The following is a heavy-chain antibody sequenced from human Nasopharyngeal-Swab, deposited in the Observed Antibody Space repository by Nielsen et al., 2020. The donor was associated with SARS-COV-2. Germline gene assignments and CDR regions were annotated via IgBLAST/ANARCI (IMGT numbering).Heavy chain of an antibody. D-gene: IGHD4-23*01. CDR3: ARTSYYGGNSGFDY. V-gene: IGHV2-70*11. J-gene: IGHJ4*02. CDR1: GFSLSTSGMC. Sequence: SGPTLVKPTPTLTLTCTFSGFSLSTSGMCVSWIRQPPGKALEWLARIDWDDDKYYSTSLKTRLTISKDTSKNQVVLTMTNMDPVDTATYYCARTSYYGGNSGFDYWGQGTLVTVSS. CDR2: IDWDDDK.